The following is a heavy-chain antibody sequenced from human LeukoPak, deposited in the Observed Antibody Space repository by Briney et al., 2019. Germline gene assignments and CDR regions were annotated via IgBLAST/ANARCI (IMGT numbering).Heavy chain of an antibody. Sequence: SETLSLTCAVYGGSFSGYYWSWIRQPPGKGLEWIGEINHSGSTNYNPSLKRRVTISVDTSKNQFSLKLSSVTAADTAVYYCASSLGKAGAYFDYWGQGTLVTVSS. CDR3: ASSLGKAGAYFDY. J-gene: IGHJ4*02. D-gene: IGHD6-19*01. CDR2: INHSGST. CDR1: GGSFSGYY. V-gene: IGHV4-34*01.